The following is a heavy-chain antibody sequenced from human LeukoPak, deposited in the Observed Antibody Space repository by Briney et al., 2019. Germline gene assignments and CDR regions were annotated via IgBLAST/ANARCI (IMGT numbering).Heavy chain of an antibody. V-gene: IGHV4-59*08. Sequence: SETLSLTCTVSGDSNYWSWIRQPPGKGLEWIGYIHYSGGPNYNPSLKSRVTISIDTSKNQFSLKLNSVTAADTAVYYCARHSNWNGGVDWFDPWGQGTQVTVSS. CDR1: GDSNY. CDR2: IHYSGGP. D-gene: IGHD1-20*01. CDR3: ARHSNWNGGVDWFDP. J-gene: IGHJ5*02.